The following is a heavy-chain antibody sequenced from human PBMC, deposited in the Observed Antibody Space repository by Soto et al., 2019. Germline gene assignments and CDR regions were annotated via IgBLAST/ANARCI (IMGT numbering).Heavy chain of an antibody. V-gene: IGHV3-30-3*01. CDR1: GVTFSSYA. Sequence: QVQLVESGGGVVQPGRSLRLSCAASGVTFSSYAMHWVRQAPGKGLEWVGVISYDGSNKYYADSVKGRFTISRDNSKNTLYLQMNSLRAEDTAVYYCARDYYRFNSGYGFSMDVWGQGTTVTVSS. D-gene: IGHD5-12*01. J-gene: IGHJ6*02. CDR2: ISYDGSNK. CDR3: ARDYYRFNSGYGFSMDV.